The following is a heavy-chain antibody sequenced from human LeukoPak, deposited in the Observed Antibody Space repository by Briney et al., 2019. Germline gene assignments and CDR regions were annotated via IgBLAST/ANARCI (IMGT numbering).Heavy chain of an antibody. CDR3: ARRYDFWSGWGSFDP. CDR1: GGSFSGYY. Sequence: SETLSLTCAVYGGSFSGYYWSWIRQPPGKGLEWIGEINHSGSTNYNPSLKSRVTISVDTSKNQFSLKLSSVTAADTAVYYCARRYDFWSGWGSFDPWGQGTLVTVSS. CDR2: INHSGST. D-gene: IGHD3-3*01. J-gene: IGHJ5*02. V-gene: IGHV4-34*01.